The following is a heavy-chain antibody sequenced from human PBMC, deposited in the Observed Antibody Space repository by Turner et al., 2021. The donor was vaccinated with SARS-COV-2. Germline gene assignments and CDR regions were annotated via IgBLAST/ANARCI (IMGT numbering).Heavy chain of an antibody. J-gene: IGHJ4*02. V-gene: IGHV1-2*02. Sequence: QVQLVQSGTEGRKPGASVKVSCRASGYRFNGYYIQWVRQAPGQGLEGMGWINPNTGATNYAQKSQGRVTLTRDTSIRTVYMELTRLRADDTAVYYCAKDSGAVDGSFDFWGQGSLVAVSS. CDR1: GYRFNGYY. CDR3: AKDSGAVDGSFDF. D-gene: IGHD3-10*01. CDR2: INPNTGAT.